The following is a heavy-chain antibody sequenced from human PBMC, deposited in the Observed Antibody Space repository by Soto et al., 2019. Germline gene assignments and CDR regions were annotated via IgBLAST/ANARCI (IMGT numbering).Heavy chain of an antibody. V-gene: IGHV3-30*04. D-gene: IGHD2-21*01. J-gene: IGHJ4*02. CDR1: GFIFSNYA. CDR3: AMDWWWWDWFVYYFAL. Sequence: QVQLVESGGGVVQPGKSLRLSCAASGFIFSNYAMHWVRQAPGKGLEWVALISFDGKNYFYADSLKGRFTISRDNAKNILFLPIDSLRPYETAIYYCAMDWWWWDWFVYYFALRGQGTLVTVSS. CDR2: ISFDGKNY.